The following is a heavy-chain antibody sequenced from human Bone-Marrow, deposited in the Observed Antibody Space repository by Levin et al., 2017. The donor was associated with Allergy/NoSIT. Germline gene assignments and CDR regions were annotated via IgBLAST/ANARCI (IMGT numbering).Heavy chain of an antibody. CDR1: GGSIKSSTYY. CDR2: ILYSGST. V-gene: IGHV4-39*01. CDR3: TRVDENFDD. J-gene: IGHJ4*02. Sequence: PSETLSLICTVSGGSIKSSTYYWGWIRQPPGTGLEWIGSILYSGSTFYNPSLKSRVTVSVDTSKNQFSLRLSSLTAADTAVYYCTRVDENFDDWSPGTLVTVSS.